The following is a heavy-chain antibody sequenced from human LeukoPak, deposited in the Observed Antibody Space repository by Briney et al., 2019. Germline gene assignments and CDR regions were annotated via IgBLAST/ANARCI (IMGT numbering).Heavy chain of an antibody. CDR1: GGSFSGDY. D-gene: IGHD3-10*01. CDR3: ARDPYYYGSGSYC. Sequence: SETLTLTCAVYGGSFSGDYWSWIRQPPGKGLEWIGDINRSGRAVYNTSLKSRVIISVDTSKNQFSLKLSTVTAADTAVYYCARDPYYYGSGSYCWGQGTLVTVSS. V-gene: IGHV4-34*01. J-gene: IGHJ4*02. CDR2: INRSGRA.